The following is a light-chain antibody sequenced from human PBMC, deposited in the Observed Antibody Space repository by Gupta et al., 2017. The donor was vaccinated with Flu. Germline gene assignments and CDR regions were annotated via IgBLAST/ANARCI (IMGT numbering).Light chain of an antibody. J-gene: IGLJ3*02. CDR1: SSNIGAGYD. CDR3: QSYDTTLRTWV. Sequence: QSVLTQPPSLSGAPGQRVTISCTGSSSNIGAGYDVHWYQQVPGTRPKFLIYANTNRPSGVPDRFSGSKSGTSASLAITGLQADDEADYFCQSYDTTLRTWVFGGGTKLTVL. CDR2: ANT. V-gene: IGLV1-40*01.